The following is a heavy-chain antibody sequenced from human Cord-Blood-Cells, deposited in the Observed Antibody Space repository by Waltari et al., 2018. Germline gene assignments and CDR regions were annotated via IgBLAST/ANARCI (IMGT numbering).Heavy chain of an antibody. CDR3: ARGSNRWELDAFDI. CDR2: INSDGSST. J-gene: IGHJ3*02. CDR1: GFTFTIHC. V-gene: IGHV3-74*01. D-gene: IGHD1-26*01. Sequence: EVQLVESGGGLVQPGGSLRPSCAATGFTFTIHCMPWARQAPGKGLVWVSRINSDGSSTSYADSVKGRFTISRDNAKNTLYLQMNSLRAEDTAVYYCARGSNRWELDAFDIWGQGTMVTVSS.